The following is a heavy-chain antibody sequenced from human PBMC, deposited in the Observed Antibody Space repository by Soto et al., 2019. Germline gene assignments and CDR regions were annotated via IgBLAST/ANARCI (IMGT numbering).Heavy chain of an antibody. D-gene: IGHD6-19*01. CDR1: CASLSHGCYY. CDR2: HYDSGST. CDR3: ASQATGWYPDY. J-gene: IGHJ4*02. Sequence: QVGLQEAGPGLVKASQTLSLPFPVSCASLSHGCYYWSWVRQPPGKGLEWIGYHYDSGSTYYNPSLKSRVTISLDTSKNQFSLKLTSVTAADTAVYYCASQATGWYPDYWGQGTLVTVSS. V-gene: IGHV4-31*03.